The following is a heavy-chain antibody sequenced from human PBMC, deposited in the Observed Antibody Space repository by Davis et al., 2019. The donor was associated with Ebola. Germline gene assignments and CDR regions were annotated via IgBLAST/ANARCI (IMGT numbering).Heavy chain of an antibody. V-gene: IGHV3-33*06. Sequence: DSVKGRFTISRDNSKNTLYLQMSSLRAEDTAVYYCVKIDDFWSASYTGSADWGQGTLVTVAS. J-gene: IGHJ4*02. D-gene: IGHD3-3*01. CDR3: VKIDDFWSASYTGSAD.